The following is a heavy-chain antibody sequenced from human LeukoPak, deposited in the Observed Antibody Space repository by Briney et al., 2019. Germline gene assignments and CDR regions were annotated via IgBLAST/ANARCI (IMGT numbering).Heavy chain of an antibody. CDR2: ISSNSSTI. V-gene: IGHV3-48*01. CDR3: AREQLVADY. Sequence: GGSLRLSCAASGFTFSSYSMNWVRQAPGKGLEWVSYISSNSSTIYYADSVKGRFTISRDNAKNSLYLQMNSLRAEDTAVYYCAREQLVADYWGQGTLVTVSS. J-gene: IGHJ4*02. D-gene: IGHD6-6*01. CDR1: GFTFSSYS.